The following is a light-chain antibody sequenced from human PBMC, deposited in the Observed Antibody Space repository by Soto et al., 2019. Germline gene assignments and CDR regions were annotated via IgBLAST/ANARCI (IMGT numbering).Light chain of an antibody. CDR1: RSDIGDSNF. J-gene: IGLJ1*01. Sequence: QSVLTQPASVSGSPGQSDTISCTGARSDIGDSNFISWYQHSPGTAPRLLIYEVNNRPSGVSKRFSGSKPGNTASLTISGLLDDDEADYFCASFRSGTILVLGSGTKVTV. CDR2: EVN. V-gene: IGLV2-14*01. CDR3: ASFRSGTILV.